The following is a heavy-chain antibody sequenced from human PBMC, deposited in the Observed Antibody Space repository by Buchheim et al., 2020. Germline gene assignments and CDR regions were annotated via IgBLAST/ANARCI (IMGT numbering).Heavy chain of an antibody. CDR1: GFTFSSFE. Sequence: EVQLVESGGGLVQPGGSLRLSCAASGFTFSSFEMNWVRQAPGKGLEWVSYISSSASTIYYADSVKGRFTISSDNAKKSMFLQMNSLRAEDTAVYYCARGGYTYSYTYWGQGTL. V-gene: IGHV3-48*03. CDR3: ARGGYTYSYTY. J-gene: IGHJ4*02. CDR2: ISSSASTI. D-gene: IGHD5-12*01.